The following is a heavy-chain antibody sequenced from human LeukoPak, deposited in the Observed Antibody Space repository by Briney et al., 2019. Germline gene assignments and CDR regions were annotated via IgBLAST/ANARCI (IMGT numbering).Heavy chain of an antibody. J-gene: IGHJ2*01. Sequence: SETLSLTCTVSGGSISSYYWSWIRQPPGKGLEWIGYIYYSGSTNYNPSLKSRVTISVDTSKNQFSLKLSSVTAADTAVYYCARGGIAAALFDLWGRGTLVTVSS. D-gene: IGHD6-13*01. CDR2: IYYSGST. CDR3: ARGGIAAALFDL. CDR1: GGSISSYY. V-gene: IGHV4-59*08.